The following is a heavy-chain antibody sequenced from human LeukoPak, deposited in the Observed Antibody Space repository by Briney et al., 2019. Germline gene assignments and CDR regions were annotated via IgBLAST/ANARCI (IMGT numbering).Heavy chain of an antibody. Sequence: GGSLRLSCAASGFIVSRNYMSWVRQAPGKGLEWVSVIYDGNTYYADSVKGRFNISRDNSKNTLYLQMNSRRAEDTAIYYGAGFVRGLPHWGQGALVTVSS. V-gene: IGHV3-53*01. CDR2: IYDGNT. CDR3: AGFVRGLPH. J-gene: IGHJ4*02. CDR1: GFIVSRNY. D-gene: IGHD3-10*01.